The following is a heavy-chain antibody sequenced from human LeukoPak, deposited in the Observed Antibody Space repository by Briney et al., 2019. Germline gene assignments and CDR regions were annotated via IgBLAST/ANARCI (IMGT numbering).Heavy chain of an antibody. J-gene: IGHJ3*02. V-gene: IGHV1-69*05. CDR2: IIPIFGTA. CDR1: GGTFCSYA. CDR3: ARDLYDSSGYLYAFDI. Sequence: ASVKVSCKASGGTFCSYAISWVRQAPGQGLEWMGRIIPIFGTANYAQKFQGRVTITTDESTSTAYMELSSLRSEDTAVYYCARDLYDSSGYLYAFDIWGQGTMVTVSS. D-gene: IGHD3-22*01.